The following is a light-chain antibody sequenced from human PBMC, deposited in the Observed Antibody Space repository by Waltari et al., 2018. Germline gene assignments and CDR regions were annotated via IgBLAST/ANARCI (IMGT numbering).Light chain of an antibody. CDR3: QQRSDWLT. CDR2: EAS. CDR1: QSVRTF. J-gene: IGKJ4*01. Sequence: EVVLTQSPAILSLSPGERATLSCRASQSVRTFVAWYQQKPGPAPRLLIYEASNRATGIPARFSGSGSGTDFTLTISSLEPEDFAVYYCQQRSDWLTFGGGTRVEIK. V-gene: IGKV3-11*01.